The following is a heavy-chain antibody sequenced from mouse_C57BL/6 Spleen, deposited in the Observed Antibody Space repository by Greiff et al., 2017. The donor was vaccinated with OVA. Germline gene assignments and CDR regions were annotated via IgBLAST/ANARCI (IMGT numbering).Heavy chain of an antibody. V-gene: IGHV1-72*01. CDR2: IDPNSGGT. D-gene: IGHD2-3*01. CDR1: GYTFTSYW. CDR3: ARSGGYYEAYFDV. J-gene: IGHJ1*03. Sequence: VQLQQPGAELVKPGASVKLSCKASGYTFTSYWMHWVKQRPGRGLEWIGRIDPNSGGTKYNEKFKSKATLTVDKPSSTAYMQLSSLTSEDSAVYYCARSGGYYEAYFDVWGTRATVSVSS.